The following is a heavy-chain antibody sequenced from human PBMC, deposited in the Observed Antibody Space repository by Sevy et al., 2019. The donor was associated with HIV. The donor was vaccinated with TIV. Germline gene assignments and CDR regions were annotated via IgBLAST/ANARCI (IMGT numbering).Heavy chain of an antibody. V-gene: IGHV3-30-3*01. J-gene: IGHJ6*02. D-gene: IGHD1-26*01. Sequence: GASLRLSCAASGFIFSNYAMHWVRQAPGKGLEWVAVISYDGINKYYADSVKGRFTISRDNSKNTLYVQMNSLRAEDTAVYYCARDSNSGYYYYYAMDVWGQGTTVTVSS. CDR3: ARDSNSGYYYYYAMDV. CDR1: GFIFSNYA. CDR2: ISYDGINK.